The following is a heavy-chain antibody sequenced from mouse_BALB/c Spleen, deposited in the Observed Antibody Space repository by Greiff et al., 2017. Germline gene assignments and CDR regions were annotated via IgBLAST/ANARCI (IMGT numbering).Heavy chain of an antibody. CDR1: GFNIKDYY. CDR2: IDPENGNT. Sequence: EVQLHQSGAELVRPGALVKLSCKASGFNIKDYYMHWVKQRPEQGLEWIGWIDPENGNTIYDPKFQGKASITADTSSNTAYLQLSSLTSEDTAVYYCAREAYGNSAYYFDYWGQGTTLTVSS. CDR3: AREAYGNSAYYFDY. V-gene: IGHV14-1*02. J-gene: IGHJ2*01. D-gene: IGHD2-1*01.